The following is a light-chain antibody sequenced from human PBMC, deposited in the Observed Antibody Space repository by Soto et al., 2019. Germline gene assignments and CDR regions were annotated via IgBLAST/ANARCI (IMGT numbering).Light chain of an antibody. CDR1: QDVSRS. CDR3: QQLWTYPLT. J-gene: IGKJ4*01. CDR2: AAS. Sequence: DTQLTQSPSFLSASVGDRVTIACRASQDVSRSVGWYQQKPGTAPKLLISAASTLNSGVPSRFSGSGSGTDFTLTISSLQPEDFATYYWQQLWTYPLTFGGGTKVEI. V-gene: IGKV1-9*01.